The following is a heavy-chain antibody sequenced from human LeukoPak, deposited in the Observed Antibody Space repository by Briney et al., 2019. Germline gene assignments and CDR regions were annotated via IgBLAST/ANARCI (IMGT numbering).Heavy chain of an antibody. V-gene: IGHV5-51*01. J-gene: IGHJ6*03. CDR3: ARLTPYQYYYDSSGYTYMDV. Sequence: GESLKISCKGSGYSFTSYWIGWVRQMPGKGLEWMGIIYPDDSDTRYSPSFQGQVTISADKSISTAYLQWSSPKAADTAMYYCARLTPYQYYYDSSGYTYMDVWGKGTTVTISS. D-gene: IGHD3-22*01. CDR2: IYPDDSDT. CDR1: GYSFTSYW.